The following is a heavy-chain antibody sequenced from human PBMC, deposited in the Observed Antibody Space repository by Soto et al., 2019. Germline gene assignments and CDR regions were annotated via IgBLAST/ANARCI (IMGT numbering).Heavy chain of an antibody. CDR1: GFTFSSYS. V-gene: IGHV3-21*01. D-gene: IGHD2-15*01. CDR3: VRYCSGGSCYSYLDAFDI. CDR2: ISSTSTFI. J-gene: IGHJ3*02. Sequence: PGGSLRLSCAASGFTFSSYSMNWVRQAPGKGLEWVSSISSTSTFIYYADSVKGRFTISRDNAKNSLYLQMNSLRAEDTAVYYCVRYCSGGSCYSYLDAFDIWGQGTMVT.